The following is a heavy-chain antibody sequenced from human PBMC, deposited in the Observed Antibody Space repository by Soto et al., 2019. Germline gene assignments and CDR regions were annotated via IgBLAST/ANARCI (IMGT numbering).Heavy chain of an antibody. J-gene: IGHJ6*02. CDR3: ARDRGSYGMDV. CDR2: VSPIGTP. V-gene: IGHV4-31*03. Sequence: VQLQESGPGLVKPSQTLSLTCTVSGDSVSGGYYWSWVRQRPRKGLEWIGYVSPIGTPYYSPSLNSRVSISIDTSKNQLSLEVRSVTAADTAVYYCARDRGSYGMDVWGQGTTVTVSS. CDR1: GDSVSGGYY.